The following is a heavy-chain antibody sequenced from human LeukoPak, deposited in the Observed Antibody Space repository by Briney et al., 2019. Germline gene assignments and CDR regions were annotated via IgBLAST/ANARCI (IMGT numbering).Heavy chain of an antibody. D-gene: IGHD3-10*01. CDR1: GFTFSSYG. J-gene: IGHJ3*01. V-gene: IGHV3-9*01. Sequence: GGSLRLSCAASGFTFSSYGMHWVRQTPGKGLEWVSGISRNSGDIGYADSVKGRFTISRDNAENSLYLQMNSLRVEDTALYYCAKVPSYYGSGSYRDPAFDVWGQGTMVIVSA. CDR2: ISRNSGDI. CDR3: AKVPSYYGSGSYRDPAFDV.